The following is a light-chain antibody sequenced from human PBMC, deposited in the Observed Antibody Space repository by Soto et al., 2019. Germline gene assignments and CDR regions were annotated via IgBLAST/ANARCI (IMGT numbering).Light chain of an antibody. CDR2: EVS. V-gene: IGLV2-14*02. Sequence: QSALTQPASVSGSPGQSITISCTGTNSDVGSYNLVSWYQHHPGKAPKLMIYEVSNRPSGVSNRFSGSKSGNTASLTISGLQAEDEADYYCSSYTSSSTRNVVFGGGTKVTVL. CDR1: NSDVGSYNL. J-gene: IGLJ2*01. CDR3: SSYTSSSTRNVV.